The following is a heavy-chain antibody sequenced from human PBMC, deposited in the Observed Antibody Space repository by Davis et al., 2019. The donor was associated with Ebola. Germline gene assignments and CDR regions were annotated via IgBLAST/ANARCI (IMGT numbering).Heavy chain of an antibody. V-gene: IGHV1-2*02. CDR3: ARAAGIYLDDDAYYYYMDV. CDR2: INPNSGGT. J-gene: IGHJ6*03. Sequence: ASVKVSCKASGYTFTGHYMHWVRQAPGQGLEWMGCINPNSGGTDFAQKFQGRVTMTRDTSISTAYMELSGLRSDDTAVYHCARAAGIYLDDDAYYYYMDVWGKGTTVTVSS. CDR1: GYTFTGHY. D-gene: IGHD3-10*01.